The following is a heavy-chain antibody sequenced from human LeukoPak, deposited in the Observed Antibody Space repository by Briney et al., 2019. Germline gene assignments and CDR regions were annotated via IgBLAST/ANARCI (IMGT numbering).Heavy chain of an antibody. J-gene: IGHJ4*02. CDR1: GGSLSGYY. V-gene: IGHV4-34*01. CDR3: ARQIYYDRSGYFYFN. D-gene: IGHD3-22*01. CDR2: MSYSGST. Sequence: SETLSLTCAVYGGSLSGYYWSWIRQPPGKGLECIGIMSYSGSTYYNPSLKSRVTMSVDTSKNHFSLKLSSVTAADTAVYYCARQIYYDRSGYFYFNWGQGTLVTVSS.